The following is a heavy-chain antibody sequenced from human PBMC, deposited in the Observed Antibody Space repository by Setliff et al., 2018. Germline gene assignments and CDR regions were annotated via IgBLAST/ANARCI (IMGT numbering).Heavy chain of an antibody. Sequence: PSETLSLTCAVYGESFSGYYWSWIRQPPGKGLEWIGEINHSGSTNYNQSLKSRVTLSVDTSKNQFSLQLTSVTAADTAIYYCARGGGSVLPNYYYFNYMDVWGKGTTVTVS. CDR3: ARGGGSVLPNYYYFNYMDV. CDR2: INHSGST. J-gene: IGHJ6*03. CDR1: GESFSGYY. D-gene: IGHD2-15*01. V-gene: IGHV4-34*01.